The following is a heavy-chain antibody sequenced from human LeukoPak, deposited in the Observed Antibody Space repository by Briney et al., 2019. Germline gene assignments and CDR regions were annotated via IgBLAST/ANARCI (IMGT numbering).Heavy chain of an antibody. D-gene: IGHD5-12*01. CDR1: GGTFSSYA. Sequence: SVKVSCKASGGTFSSYAISWVRQAPGQGLEWMGGIIPIFGTANYAQKFQGRVTITTDESTSTAYMELSSLRSEDTAVYYCARRGLVRGYSGYDAYYFDYWGQGTLVTVSS. CDR3: ARRGLVRGYSGYDAYYFDY. CDR2: IIPIFGTA. J-gene: IGHJ4*02. V-gene: IGHV1-69*05.